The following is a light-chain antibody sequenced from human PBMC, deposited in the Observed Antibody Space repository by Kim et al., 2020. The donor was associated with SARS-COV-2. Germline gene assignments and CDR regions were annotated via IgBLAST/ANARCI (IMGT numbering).Light chain of an antibody. CDR1: QSVLYSSNNKNY. V-gene: IGKV4-1*01. CDR3: QQYYSTLT. J-gene: IGKJ4*01. CDR2: WAS. Sequence: DIVMTQSPDSLAVSLGERATINCKSSQSVLYSSNNKNYLAWYQQKPGQPPKLLIYWASTRESGVPDRFGGSGSGTDFTLTISSLQAEDVAIYYCQQYYSTLTFGGGTKVDIK.